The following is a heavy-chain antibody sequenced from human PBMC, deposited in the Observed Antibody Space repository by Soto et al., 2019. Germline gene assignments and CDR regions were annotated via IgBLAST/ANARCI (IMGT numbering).Heavy chain of an antibody. Sequence: EVQLLESGGGLVQPGGSLRLSCAASGFTFSSYAMSWVRQAPGKGLEWVSAISGSVGSTYYADSVKGRFTISRDNSKNTRYLHMNSLRADDTAVYYCAKDLGDYDFWSGDTPFYYYYYYMDVWGKGTTVTVSS. V-gene: IGHV3-23*01. CDR2: ISGSVGST. CDR3: AKDLGDYDFWSGDTPFYYYYYYMDV. D-gene: IGHD3-3*01. J-gene: IGHJ6*03. CDR1: GFTFSSYA.